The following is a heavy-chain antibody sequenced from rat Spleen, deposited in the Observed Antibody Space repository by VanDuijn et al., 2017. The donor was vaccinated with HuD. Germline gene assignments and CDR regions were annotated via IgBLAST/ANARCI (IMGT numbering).Heavy chain of an antibody. Sequence: EVQLQESGPGLVKPSQSLSLTCSVTGYSITSSYRWNWIRKFPGNKLEWMGYINSAGSTNYNLSLKSRISITRDTSKNQFFLQVNSVTTAETATYYWARTNTEGIVSSPFAYWGQGTLVTVSS. CDR2: INSAGST. V-gene: IGHV3-3*01. CDR1: GYSITSSYR. J-gene: IGHJ3*01. CDR3: ARTNTEGIVSSPFAY. D-gene: IGHD1-11*01.